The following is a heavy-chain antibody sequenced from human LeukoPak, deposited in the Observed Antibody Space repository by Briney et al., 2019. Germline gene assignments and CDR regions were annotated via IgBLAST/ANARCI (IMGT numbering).Heavy chain of an antibody. CDR2: SRDKPDGGTT. J-gene: IGHJ6*02. D-gene: IGHD2-2*01. V-gene: IGHV3-15*01. CDR3: TTDNAPGMDV. Sequence: NPGGSLRLSCAASGFTFTTYWMSWVRQAPGKGLEWVGLSRDKPDGGTTDYAAPVNGRFTISRDDSKSMLYLQMNSLKTEDTAVYYCTTDNAPGMDVWGQGTTVTVSS. CDR1: GFTFTTYW.